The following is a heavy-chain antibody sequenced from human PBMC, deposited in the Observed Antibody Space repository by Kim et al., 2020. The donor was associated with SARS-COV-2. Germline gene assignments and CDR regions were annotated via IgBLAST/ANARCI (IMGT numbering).Heavy chain of an antibody. J-gene: IGHJ6*02. Sequence: GGSLRLSCAASGLTFSSYSMNWVRQAPGKGLEWVSSISSSSSYIYYADSVKGRFTISRDNAKNSLYLQMNSLRAEDTAVYYCARDPGSGYFLYYYGMDVWGQGTTVTVSS. CDR1: GLTFSSYS. CDR3: ARDPGSGYFLYYYGMDV. D-gene: IGHD5-12*01. V-gene: IGHV3-21*01. CDR2: ISSSSSYI.